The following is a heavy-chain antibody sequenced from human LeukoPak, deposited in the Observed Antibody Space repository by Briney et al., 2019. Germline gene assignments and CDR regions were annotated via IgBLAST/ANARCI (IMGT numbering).Heavy chain of an antibody. V-gene: IGHV3-23*01. CDR3: AKVLDILTGYAPDY. CDR1: GVTFNDHA. D-gene: IGHD3-9*01. CDR2: ISGSGGNT. Sequence: GGCLRLSSAPSGVTFNDHAMSCGRPAPGRGLEWVSAISGSGGNTYYADSVEGRFTISRDNSKNTLYLQMNCLRAEDTAVYYCAKVLDILTGYAPDYWGQGTLVTVSS. J-gene: IGHJ4*02.